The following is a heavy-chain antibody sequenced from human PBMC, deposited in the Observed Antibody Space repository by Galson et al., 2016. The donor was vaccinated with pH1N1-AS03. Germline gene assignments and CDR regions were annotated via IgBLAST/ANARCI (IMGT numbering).Heavy chain of an antibody. J-gene: IGHJ4*02. Sequence: QSGAEVTKAGEPLKISCRGSGYRFRTYWIGWVRQVPGRGLECMGIVYPDDSDVIYMSSFEGQVTTSADKSSGAAYLEWRSLNVSDNGMYYCARLFGKGGRIDFWGQGTLVTVSS. D-gene: IGHD1-14*01. CDR3: ARLFGKGGRIDF. CDR2: VYPDDSDV. V-gene: IGHV5-51*01. CDR1: GYRFRTYW.